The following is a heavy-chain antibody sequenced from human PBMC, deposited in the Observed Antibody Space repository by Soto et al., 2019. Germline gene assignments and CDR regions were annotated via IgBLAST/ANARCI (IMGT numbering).Heavy chain of an antibody. V-gene: IGHV3-74*01. CDR1: GFTFSYYW. CDR3: ARGDRGAFDL. Sequence: EVQLVESEGGLGQPGGSLRLSCAASGFTFSYYWMHWVRQAPGQGLVWVSRIHSDGSSTTYADSVKGRFTISRDNAKNTLNLQMNSLRAEDTAVYYCARGDRGAFDLWGQGTMITVSS. CDR2: IHSDGSST. J-gene: IGHJ3*01. D-gene: IGHD2-21*02.